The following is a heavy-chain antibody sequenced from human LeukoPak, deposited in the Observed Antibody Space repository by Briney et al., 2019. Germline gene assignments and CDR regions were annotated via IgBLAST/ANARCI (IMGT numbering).Heavy chain of an antibody. Sequence: GGSLRLSCAASGFTFSTYTMPLVRQAPGKGLEWVAVISYDGSNKYYADSVKGRFTISRDNSKNTLYLQMNSLRAEDTAVYYCAREATNTMIFDYWGQGTLVTVSS. CDR3: AREATNTMIFDY. CDR2: ISYDGSNK. D-gene: IGHD3-22*01. CDR1: GFTFSTYT. J-gene: IGHJ4*02. V-gene: IGHV3-30-3*01.